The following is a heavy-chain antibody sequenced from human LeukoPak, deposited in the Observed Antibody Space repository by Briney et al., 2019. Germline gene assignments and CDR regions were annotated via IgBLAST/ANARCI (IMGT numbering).Heavy chain of an antibody. V-gene: IGHV3-23*01. D-gene: IGHD3-22*01. Sequence: GGSLRLSCAASGFTFSSYGMSWVRQAPGKGLEWVSAISGSGGSTYYADSVKGRFTISRDNSKNTLYLQMNSLRAEDTAVYYCAKPYDSSGYYYRYWGQGTLVTVSS. CDR3: AKPYDSSGYYYRY. CDR2: ISGSGGST. J-gene: IGHJ4*02. CDR1: GFTFSSYG.